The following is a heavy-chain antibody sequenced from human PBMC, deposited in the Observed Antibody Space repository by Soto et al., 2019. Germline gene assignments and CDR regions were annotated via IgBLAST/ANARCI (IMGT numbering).Heavy chain of an antibody. CDR3: AKGDGGYFDH. Sequence: EVQLLESGGGLVQPGGSLRLSCIASGFSFSNYAMIWVRQAPGKGPEWVSSIEISGRATYYADAVKGRFTISRDDSKNAVYLQMNSLRGEYTAVYFCAKGDGGYFDHWGQGSLVTVSS. J-gene: IGHJ4*02. V-gene: IGHV3-23*05. D-gene: IGHD3-16*01. CDR1: GFSFSNYA. CDR2: IEISGRAT.